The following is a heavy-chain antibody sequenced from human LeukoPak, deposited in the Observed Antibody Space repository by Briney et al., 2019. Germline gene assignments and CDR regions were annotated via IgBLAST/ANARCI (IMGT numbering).Heavy chain of an antibody. D-gene: IGHD2-15*01. CDR1: GFTFSSYG. CDR3: ARDPAPYCSGGSCYSNYFDY. V-gene: IGHV3-23*01. J-gene: IGHJ4*02. CDR2: ISGSGGST. Sequence: GGSLRLSCAASGFTFSSYGMSWVRQAPGKGLEWVSAISGSGGSTYYADSVKGRFTISRDNAKNSLYPQMNSLRAEDTAVYYCARDPAPYCSGGSCYSNYFDYWGQGTLVTVSS.